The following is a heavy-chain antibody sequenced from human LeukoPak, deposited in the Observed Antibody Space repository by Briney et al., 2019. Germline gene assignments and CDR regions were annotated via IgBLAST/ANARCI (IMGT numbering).Heavy chain of an antibody. D-gene: IGHD1-26*01. CDR2: VYPADSDT. CDR1: GYSFTSYW. J-gene: IGHJ3*02. V-gene: IGHV5-51*01. Sequence: GESLKISCKSSGYSFTSYWIAWVRQMPGKGLEWMGIVYPADSDTRYSPSFQGQVTISADKSISTAYLQWSSLKASDTAMYYCARHRRVREDAFDIWGQGTMVTVSS. CDR3: ARHRRVREDAFDI.